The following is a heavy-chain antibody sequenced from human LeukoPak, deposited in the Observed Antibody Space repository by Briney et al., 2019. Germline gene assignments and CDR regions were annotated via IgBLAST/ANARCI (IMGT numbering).Heavy chain of an antibody. CDR1: GYTFTFYG. V-gene: IGHV1-46*01. Sequence: GASVRVSCKASGYTFTFYGISWVRQAPGQGLEWMGIINPSGGSTSYAQKFQGRVTMTRDMSTSTVYMELSSLRSEDTAVYYCARDHQTDNWFDPWGQGTLVTVSS. J-gene: IGHJ5*02. CDR3: ARDHQTDNWFDP. D-gene: IGHD1-1*01. CDR2: INPSGGST.